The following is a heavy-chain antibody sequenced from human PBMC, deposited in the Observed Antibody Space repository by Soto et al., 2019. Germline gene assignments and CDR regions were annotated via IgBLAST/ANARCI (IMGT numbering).Heavy chain of an antibody. CDR1: GGSISTYY. CDR3: ARESLLWFGEAQSGVDV. Sequence: PSETLSLTCTVSGGSISTYYWNWIRQPPGKGLEWIGYVYYSGSTDYNPSLKSRVIMSVDTSKNQFSLRLSSVTAADTAVYYCARESLLWFGEAQSGVDVWGRGTTVTVSS. CDR2: VYYSGST. V-gene: IGHV4-59*01. D-gene: IGHD3-10*01. J-gene: IGHJ6*02.